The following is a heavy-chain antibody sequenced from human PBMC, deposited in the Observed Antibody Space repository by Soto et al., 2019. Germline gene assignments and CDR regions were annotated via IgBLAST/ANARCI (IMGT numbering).Heavy chain of an antibody. CDR3: ARVNSSSWYWYYYYGMDV. Sequence: ASVKVSCKASGYTFTSYDINWVRQATGQGLEWMGWMNPNSGNTGYAQKFQGRVTMTRNTSISTAYMELSSLRSEDTAVYYCARVNSSSWYWYYYYGMDVWGQGTTVTVSS. D-gene: IGHD6-13*01. J-gene: IGHJ6*02. CDR2: MNPNSGNT. CDR1: GYTFTSYD. V-gene: IGHV1-8*01.